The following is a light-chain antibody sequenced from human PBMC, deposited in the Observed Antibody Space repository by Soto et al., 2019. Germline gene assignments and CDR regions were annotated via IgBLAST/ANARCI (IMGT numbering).Light chain of an antibody. CDR2: DAS. V-gene: IGKV3-11*01. CDR3: QQRSNWPLIT. Sequence: EIVLTQSPGTLSLSPGERATLSCRASQSVSSYLAWYQQKPGQAPRLLIYDASNRATGIPARFSGSGSGTDFTLTISSPEPEDFAIYYCQQRSNWPLITFGQGTRLEIK. J-gene: IGKJ5*01. CDR1: QSVSSY.